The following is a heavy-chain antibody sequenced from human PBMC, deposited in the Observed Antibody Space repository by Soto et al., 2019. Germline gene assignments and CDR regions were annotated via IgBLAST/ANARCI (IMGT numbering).Heavy chain of an antibody. J-gene: IGHJ5*02. CDR3: ARVRTQYYDFWSGYYPKGWFDP. D-gene: IGHD3-3*01. V-gene: IGHV4-30-4*01. CDR2: IYYSGST. CDR1: GGSISSGDYY. Sequence: SETLPLTCPVSGGSISSGDYYWSWIRQPPGRGLEWIGYIYYSGSTYYNPSLKSRVTISVDTSKNQFSLKLSSVTAADTAVYYCARVRTQYYDFWSGYYPKGWFDPWGQGTLVTVSS.